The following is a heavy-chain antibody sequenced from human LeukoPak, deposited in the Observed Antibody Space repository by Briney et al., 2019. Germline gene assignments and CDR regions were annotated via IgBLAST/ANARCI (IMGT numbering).Heavy chain of an antibody. CDR1: GYTFTSYG. D-gene: IGHD3-3*01. V-gene: IGHV1-18*01. J-gene: IGHJ5*02. CDR2: ISAYNGNT. Sequence: ASVKASCKASGYTFTSYGISWVRQAPGQGLEWMGWISAYNGNTNYEQKLQGRVTMTTDTSTNTAYMELRSLRSDDTAVYYCARDWLELTPSFDPWGQGTLVTVSS. CDR3: ARDWLELTPSFDP.